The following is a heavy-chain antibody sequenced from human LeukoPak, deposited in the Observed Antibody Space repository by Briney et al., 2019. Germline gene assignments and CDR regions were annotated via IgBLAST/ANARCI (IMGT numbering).Heavy chain of an antibody. CDR1: VGSVSSTNR. J-gene: IGHJ4*02. CDR2: VHLDGRT. CDR3: AREGGFYRPLDY. V-gene: IGHV4-4*02. Sequence: PSGTLSLSCGLSVGSVSSTNRWTWIRQPPGKGLEWIGEVHLDGRTNFNPSLKSRLTMSVDLSENHVSLKLTSVTAADTAVYYCAREGGFYRPLDYSGQGTLVTVSS. D-gene: IGHD6-25*01.